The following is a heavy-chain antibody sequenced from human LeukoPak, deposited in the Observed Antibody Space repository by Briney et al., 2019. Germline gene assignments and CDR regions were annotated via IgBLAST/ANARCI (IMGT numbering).Heavy chain of an antibody. V-gene: IGHV3-23*01. D-gene: IGHD3-22*01. CDR3: AKGYTYYYDSSGYSPNFDY. CDR2: TRGSGGST. J-gene: IGHJ4*02. CDR1: GFTFSSYA. Sequence: GGSLRLSCAASGFTFSSYAMSWVRQAPGKGLQWVSVTRGSGGSTYYADSVKGRFTISRDNSKNTLYLQMNSLRAEDTAVYYCAKGYTYYYDSSGYSPNFDYWGQGTLVTVSS.